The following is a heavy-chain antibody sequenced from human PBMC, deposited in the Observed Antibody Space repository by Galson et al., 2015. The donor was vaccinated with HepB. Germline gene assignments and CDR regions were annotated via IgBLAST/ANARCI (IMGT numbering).Heavy chain of an antibody. CDR2: IYYSGST. J-gene: IGHJ6*02. V-gene: IGHV4-59*01. CDR1: GGSISSYY. CDR3: ARDRHYCSSTLCYYYYGMDV. D-gene: IGHD2-2*01. Sequence: ETLSLTCTVSGGSISSYYWSWIRQPPGKGLEWIGYIYYSGSTNYNPSLKSRVTISVDTSKNQFSLKLSSVTAADTAVYYCARDRHYCSSTLCYYYYGMDVWGQGTTVTVSS.